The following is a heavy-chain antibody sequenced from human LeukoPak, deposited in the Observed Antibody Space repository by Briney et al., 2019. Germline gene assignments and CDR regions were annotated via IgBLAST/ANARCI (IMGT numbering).Heavy chain of an antibody. V-gene: IGHV3-11*01. CDR2: ISSSGSTI. Sequence: VTLRFSSAAYTFTFSYYYMGWIPHGPGKELEWVSYISSSGSTIYYADSVKVRITISRSNAKNSPYLQMKSLRAEDTAVYYCAREVGAYYYYYGMDVWGQGTTVTVSS. D-gene: IGHD1-26*01. CDR1: TFTFSYYY. CDR3: AREVGAYYYYYGMDV. J-gene: IGHJ6*02.